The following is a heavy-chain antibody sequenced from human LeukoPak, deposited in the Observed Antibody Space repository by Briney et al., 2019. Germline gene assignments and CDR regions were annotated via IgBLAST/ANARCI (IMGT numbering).Heavy chain of an antibody. CDR1: GYTFTSYY. V-gene: IGHV1-46*01. CDR3: ARGYCSSTSCYGIDY. D-gene: IGHD2-2*01. Sequence: GASVKVSCKVSGYTFTSYYMHWVRQAPGQGLEWMGIINPSGGSTSYAQKFQGRVTMTRDTSTSTVYMELSSLRSEDTAVYYCARGYCSSTSCYGIDYWGQGTLVTVSS. J-gene: IGHJ4*02. CDR2: INPSGGST.